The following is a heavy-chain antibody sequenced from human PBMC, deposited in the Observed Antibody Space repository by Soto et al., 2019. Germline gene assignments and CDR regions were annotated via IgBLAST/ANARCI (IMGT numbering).Heavy chain of an antibody. Sequence: EVQLLESGGGLVQPGGSLRLSCAASGFTFKNYAMTWVRQAPGKGMEWVSSIGGSGSGAYYADSVKGRFTVSRDDSKNTLDLQMSGLRVDDTALYYCAKDAVAYDGEWDWFDLWGQGTLVTVSS. V-gene: IGHV3-23*01. D-gene: IGHD3-10*01. CDR1: GFTFKNYA. CDR2: IGGSGSGA. CDR3: AKDAVAYDGEWDWFDL. J-gene: IGHJ5*02.